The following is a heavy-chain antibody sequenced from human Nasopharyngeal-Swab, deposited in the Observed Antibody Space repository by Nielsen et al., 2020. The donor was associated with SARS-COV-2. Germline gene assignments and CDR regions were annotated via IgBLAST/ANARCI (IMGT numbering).Heavy chain of an antibody. V-gene: IGHV4-61*02. J-gene: IGHJ6*02. D-gene: IGHD2-15*01. CDR3: ARGYCSGGSCYSDYYYGMDV. CDR2: IYTSGST. Sequence: WIRQPPGKGLEWIGRIYTSGSTNYNPSLMCRVTISVDTSMYQFSMKLSSVTAADTAVYYCARGYCSGGSCYSDYYYGMDVWGQGTTVTVSS.